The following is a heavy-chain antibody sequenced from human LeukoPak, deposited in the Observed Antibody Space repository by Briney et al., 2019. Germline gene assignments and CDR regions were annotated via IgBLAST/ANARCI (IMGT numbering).Heavy chain of an antibody. D-gene: IGHD2-15*01. Sequence: PGGSLRLSCAASGFTFGSYAMNWVRQAPGKGLEWVSFISDSGGSTFYADSVKGRFTISRDNAKNSLYLQMNSLRVEDTAVYYCARVGCSGGRCPGYGMDVWGQGTTVTVSS. J-gene: IGHJ6*02. V-gene: IGHV3-21*01. CDR1: GFTFGSYA. CDR3: ARVGCSGGRCPGYGMDV. CDR2: ISDSGGST.